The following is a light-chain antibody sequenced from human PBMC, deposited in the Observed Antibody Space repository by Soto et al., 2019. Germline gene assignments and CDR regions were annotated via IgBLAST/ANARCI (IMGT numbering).Light chain of an antibody. CDR3: QQCIAYPHT. V-gene: IGKV1-13*02. J-gene: IGKJ2*01. CDR1: QGITNC. CDR2: EAS. Sequence: AIQLTQSPSSLSASVGDTVTITCRASQGITNCLAWYQQTPRKPPKVLIYEASTLASGVPSRFRGSGSGTVFNLTISSLQPDDFGRAYCQQCIAYPHTSGQRTKLEIK.